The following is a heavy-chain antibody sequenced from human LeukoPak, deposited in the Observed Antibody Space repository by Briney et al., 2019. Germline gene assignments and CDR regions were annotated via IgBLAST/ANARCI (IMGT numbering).Heavy chain of an antibody. J-gene: IGHJ4*02. CDR1: GFTFSSYA. V-gene: IGHV3-30-3*01. Sequence: PGGSLRLSCAASGFTFSSYAMHWVRQAPGKGLEWVAVISYDGSNKYYADSVKGRFTISRDNSKNTLYLQMNSLRAEDTAVYYCARDRGLIAAIGYFDYWGQETLVTVSS. CDR2: ISYDGSNK. CDR3: ARDRGLIAAIGYFDY. D-gene: IGHD6-25*01.